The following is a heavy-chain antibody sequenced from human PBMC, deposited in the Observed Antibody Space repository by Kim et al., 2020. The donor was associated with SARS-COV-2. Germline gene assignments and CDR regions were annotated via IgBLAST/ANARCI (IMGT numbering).Heavy chain of an antibody. CDR1: RFTFSSFD. Sequence: GGSLRLSCAASRFTFSSFDMTWVRQAPGKGLEWVSAISASASTTYYADSVKGRFTISRDNSKNTLYLQMNTLRAEDTAVYYCAKARNAYHLYYYYYGLDV. D-gene: IGHD2-2*01. CDR3: AKARNAYHLYYYYYGLDV. J-gene: IGHJ6*01. V-gene: IGHV3-23*01. CDR2: ISASASTT.